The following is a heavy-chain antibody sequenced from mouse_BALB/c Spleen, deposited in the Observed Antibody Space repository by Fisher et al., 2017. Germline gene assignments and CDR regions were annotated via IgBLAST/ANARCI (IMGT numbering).Heavy chain of an antibody. V-gene: IGHV1-80*01. Sequence: KFKGKATLTSDKSSSTAYMELSSLTSEDSAVYYCARDGSSPYWYFDVWGAGTTVTVSS. CDR3: ARDGSSPYWYFDV. D-gene: IGHD1-1*01. J-gene: IGHJ1*01.